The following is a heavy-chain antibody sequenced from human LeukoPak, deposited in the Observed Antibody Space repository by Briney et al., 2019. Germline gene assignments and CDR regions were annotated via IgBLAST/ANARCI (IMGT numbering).Heavy chain of an antibody. CDR2: INTDGSST. CDR1: GFSFTSYW. D-gene: IGHD1-26*01. Sequence: SGGSLRLSCAASGFSFTSYWMHWVRQAPGKGLVWVSHINTDGSSTTYADSVKGRFSISRDNAKNTLYLQMNSLRAEDTAVYYCARDLLTYSGSYPVYWGQGTPVTVSS. J-gene: IGHJ4*01. CDR3: ARDLLTYSGSYPVY. V-gene: IGHV3-74*01.